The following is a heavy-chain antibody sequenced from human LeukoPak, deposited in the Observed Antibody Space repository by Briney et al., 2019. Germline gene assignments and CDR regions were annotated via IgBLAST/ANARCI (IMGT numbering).Heavy chain of an antibody. J-gene: IGHJ5*02. CDR3: ARDAGNSGYGCDL. Sequence: PGGSLRLSCAASGFPFSTYAMNWVRQAPGKGLEWVSVITGSGGFTQYADSVKGRFTISRDNVRNSLYLQMNSLRAEDTAMYYCARDAGNSGYGCDLWGQGTLVTVSS. D-gene: IGHD5-12*01. CDR2: ITGSGGFT. V-gene: IGHV3-23*01. CDR1: GFPFSTYA.